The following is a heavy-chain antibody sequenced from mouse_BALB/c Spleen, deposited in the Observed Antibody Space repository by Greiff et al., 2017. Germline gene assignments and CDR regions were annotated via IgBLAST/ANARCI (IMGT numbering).Heavy chain of an antibody. CDR2: INPYNDGT. Sequence: EVQLHQSGPELVKPGASVKMSCKASGYTFTSYVMHWVKQKPGQGLEWIGYINPYNDGTKYNEKFKGKATLTSDKSSSTAYMELSSLTSEDSAVYYCARGGNYDWYFDVWGAGTTVTVSS. D-gene: IGHD2-1*01. CDR1: GYTFTSYV. J-gene: IGHJ1*01. V-gene: IGHV1-14*01. CDR3: ARGGNYDWYFDV.